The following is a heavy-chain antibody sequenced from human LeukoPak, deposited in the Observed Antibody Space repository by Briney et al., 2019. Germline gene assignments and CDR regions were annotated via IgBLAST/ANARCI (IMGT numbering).Heavy chain of an antibody. Sequence: ASVEVSCKASGYTFTNYFMHWVRLAPGQGLVWVGIINPSGGSTNYAQKFQGRVTMTSDTSKSTVYMELRSLRSEDTAVYYCARVSGYCSGGTCYGLPSHGLDVWGQGTPVTVSS. J-gene: IGHJ6*02. CDR2: INPSGGST. D-gene: IGHD2-15*01. CDR3: ARVSGYCSGGTCYGLPSHGLDV. CDR1: GYTFTNYF. V-gene: IGHV1-46*01.